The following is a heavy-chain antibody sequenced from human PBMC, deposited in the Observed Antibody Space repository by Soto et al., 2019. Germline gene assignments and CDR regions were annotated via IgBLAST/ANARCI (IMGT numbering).Heavy chain of an antibody. CDR3: ARAPYYYDTSGYYYAHFDC. D-gene: IGHD3-22*01. V-gene: IGHV4-38-2*01. CDR2: SHHSGST. CDR1: GFSISSGYY. J-gene: IGHJ4*02. Sequence: ETLSLTCAVSGFSISSGYYWGWIRQPPGKGLEWIGSSHHSGSTYYNPSLKSRVTISIDTSKNSFSLKLNSVTAADTAVYYCARAPYYYDTSGYYYAHFDCWGQGTLVTVSS.